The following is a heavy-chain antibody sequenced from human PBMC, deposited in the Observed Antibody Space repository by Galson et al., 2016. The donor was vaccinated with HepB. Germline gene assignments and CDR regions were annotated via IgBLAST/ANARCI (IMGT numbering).Heavy chain of an antibody. CDR3: ARDRGSGYLDAFDI. CDR1: GFTFSSYG. Sequence: SLRLSCAASGFTFSSYGMHWVRQAPGKGLEWVAVIWYDGTYKYYVDSVKGRFTISRDNSKNTLYLQMNSLRAEDTAVYYCARDRGSGYLDAFDIWGQGTMVTVSS. D-gene: IGHD3-22*01. J-gene: IGHJ3*02. CDR2: IWYDGTYK. V-gene: IGHV3-33*01.